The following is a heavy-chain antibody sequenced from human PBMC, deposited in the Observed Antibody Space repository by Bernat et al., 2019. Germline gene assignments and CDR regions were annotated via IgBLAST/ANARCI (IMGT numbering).Heavy chain of an antibody. CDR2: ISSSSSYT. J-gene: IGHJ4*02. Sequence: QVQLVESGGGLVKPGGSLRLSCAASGFTFSDYYMSWIRQAPGKGLEWVSYISSSSSYTNYADSVKGRFTISRDNAKNSLYLQMNSLRAEDTAVYYCARDPGLLWFGELLQYFDYWGQGTLVTVSS. D-gene: IGHD3-10*01. CDR3: ARDPGLLWFGELLQYFDY. CDR1: GFTFSDYY. V-gene: IGHV3-11*05.